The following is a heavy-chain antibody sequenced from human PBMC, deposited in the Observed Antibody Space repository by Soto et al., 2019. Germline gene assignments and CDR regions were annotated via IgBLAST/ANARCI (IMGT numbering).Heavy chain of an antibody. CDR1: GFTVSSNY. V-gene: IGHV3-53*04. D-gene: IGHD3-10*01. J-gene: IGHJ6*03. CDR2: IYSGGST. Sequence: EVQPVESGGGLVQPGGSLRLSCTASGFTVSSNYMSWVRQAPGKGLEWVSVIYSGGSTYYADSVKGRFTISRHNSKNTLYLQMNSLRAEDTAVYYCARGGGSGIYYMDVWGKGTTVTVSS. CDR3: ARGGGSGIYYMDV.